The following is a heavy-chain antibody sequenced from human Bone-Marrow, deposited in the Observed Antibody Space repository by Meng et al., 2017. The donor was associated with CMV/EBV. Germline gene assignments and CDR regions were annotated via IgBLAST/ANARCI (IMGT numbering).Heavy chain of an antibody. V-gene: IGHV4-59*12. Sequence: GSLRLSCTVSGGSISSYYWSWIRQPPGKGLEWIGYIYYSGSTNYNPSLKSRVTISVDTSKNQFSLKLSSVTAADTAVYYCARGGPTIVVVPAARRGWFDPWGQGTLVTVSS. J-gene: IGHJ5*02. D-gene: IGHD2-2*01. CDR1: GGSISSYY. CDR3: ARGGPTIVVVPAARRGWFDP. CDR2: IYYSGST.